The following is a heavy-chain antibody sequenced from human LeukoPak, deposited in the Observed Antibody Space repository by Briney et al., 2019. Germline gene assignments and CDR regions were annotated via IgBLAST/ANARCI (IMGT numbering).Heavy chain of an antibody. D-gene: IGHD2-2*02. CDR1: GYTFTGYY. CDR3: ARAQRCSSTSCYIGAY. CDR2: INPNSGGT. J-gene: IGHJ4*02. Sequence: ASVKVSCKASGYTFTGYYMHWLRQAPGQGLEWMGRINPNSGGTNYAQKFQGRVTMTRDTSISTAYMELSRLRSDDTAVYYCARAQRCSSTSCYIGAYWGQGTLVTVSS. V-gene: IGHV1-2*06.